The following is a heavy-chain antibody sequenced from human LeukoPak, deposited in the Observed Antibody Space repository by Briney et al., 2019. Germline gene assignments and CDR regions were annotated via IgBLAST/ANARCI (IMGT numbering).Heavy chain of an antibody. CDR1: GGSFSGYY. CDR3: ARRSVYYYDSRGGYFDY. V-gene: IGHV4-59*10. CDR2: IYTSGST. D-gene: IGHD3-22*01. J-gene: IGHJ4*02. Sequence: SETLSLTCAVYGGSFSGYYWCWIRQPAGKGLEWIGRIYTSGSTNYNPSLKSRVTISVDTSKNQFSLKLSSVTAADTAVYYCARRSVYYYDSRGGYFDYWGQGTMVTVSS.